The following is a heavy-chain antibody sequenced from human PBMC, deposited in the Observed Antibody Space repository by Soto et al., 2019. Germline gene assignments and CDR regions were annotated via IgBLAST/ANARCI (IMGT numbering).Heavy chain of an antibody. J-gene: IGHJ6*02. V-gene: IGHV1-3*01. CDR2: INAGNGNT. CDR1: GYTFTSYA. D-gene: IGHD3-3*01. CDR3: ARTDFWSGYPRVGDYYDMDV. Sequence: QVQLVQSGAEVKKPGASVKVSCKASGYTFTSYAMHWVRQAPGQRLEWMGWINAGNGNTKYSQKFQGRVTITRDTSASTAYMELSSLRSEDTAVYYCARTDFWSGYPRVGDYYDMDVWGQGTTVTVSS.